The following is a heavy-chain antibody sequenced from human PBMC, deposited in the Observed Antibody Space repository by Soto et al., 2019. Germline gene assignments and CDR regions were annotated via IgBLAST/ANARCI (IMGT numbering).Heavy chain of an antibody. CDR2: IYSGGST. V-gene: IGHV3-53*01. D-gene: IGHD3-22*01. Sequence: PGGSMRLSCAASGFTVSSNYMSCVRQAPEKGQECVSVIYSGGSTYYADSVKGRFTISRDNSKNTLYLQMNSLRAEDTAVYYCARDVYYYDSSGYSDVWGQGTTVTGSS. CDR1: GFTVSSNY. CDR3: ARDVYYYDSSGYSDV. J-gene: IGHJ6*02.